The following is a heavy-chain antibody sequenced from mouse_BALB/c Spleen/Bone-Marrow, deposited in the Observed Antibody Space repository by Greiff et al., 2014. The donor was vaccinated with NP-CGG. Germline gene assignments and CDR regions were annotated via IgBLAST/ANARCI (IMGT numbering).Heavy chain of an antibody. Sequence: DVMLVESGGGLVQPGGSRKLSCAASGFTFSSSGMHWVRQAPEKGLEWVAYISSGSSTIYYADTVKGRFTISRDNPKNTLFLQMTSLRSEDTAMYYCARWRGAYGNRRRGYAMDYWGQGTSVTVSA. J-gene: IGHJ4*01. V-gene: IGHV5-17*02. CDR2: ISSGSSTI. D-gene: IGHD2-1*01. CDR3: ARWRGAYGNRRRGYAMDY. CDR1: GFTFSSSG.